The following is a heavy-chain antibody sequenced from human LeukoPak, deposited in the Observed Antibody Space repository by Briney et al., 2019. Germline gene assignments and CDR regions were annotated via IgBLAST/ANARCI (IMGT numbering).Heavy chain of an antibody. D-gene: IGHD3-22*01. V-gene: IGHV4-38-2*01. CDR1: GDSISSGYY. CDR2: MYQSETT. CDR3: ARVRPRGSTGYPDY. J-gene: IGHJ4*02. Sequence: PSETLSLTCGVSGDSISSGYYWGWIRQPPGKGLEWIGYMYQSETTYYNPSLKSRVTISADTSKNHFSLKLSSVTASHTAVFYCARVRPRGSTGYPDYWGQGTLVTVSS.